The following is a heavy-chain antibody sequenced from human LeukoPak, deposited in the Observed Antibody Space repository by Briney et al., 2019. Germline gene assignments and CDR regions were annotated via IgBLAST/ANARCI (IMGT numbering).Heavy chain of an antibody. D-gene: IGHD3-10*01. Sequence: SETLSLTCTVSGGSISSYYWSWIRQPPGKGLEWIGYIYTSGSTNYNPSLKSRVTISVDTSKNQFPLKLSSVTAADTAVYYCARHYLYQNYYGSGSYFDYWGQGTLVTVSS. V-gene: IGHV4-4*09. CDR1: GGSISSYY. CDR3: ARHYLYQNYYGSGSYFDY. CDR2: IYTSGST. J-gene: IGHJ4*02.